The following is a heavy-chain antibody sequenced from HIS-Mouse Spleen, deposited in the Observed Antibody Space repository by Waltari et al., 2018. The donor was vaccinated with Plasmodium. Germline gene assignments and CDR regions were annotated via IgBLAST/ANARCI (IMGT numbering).Heavy chain of an antibody. CDR1: GYSFTGYY. V-gene: IGHV1-2*02. Sequence: QVQLVQSGAEVKKPVASVKVSCKASGYSFTGYYMHWVRQAPGQGLEWMGWSNPKGGGPNYAKKVQGMVTMTSDKSISTAYMELSRRESDATAVYYCARVLGYKAAAGTFVEYFQHWGQGTLVTVSS. CDR3: ARVLGYKAAAGTFVEYFQH. D-gene: IGHD6-13*01. CDR2: SNPKGGGP. J-gene: IGHJ1*01.